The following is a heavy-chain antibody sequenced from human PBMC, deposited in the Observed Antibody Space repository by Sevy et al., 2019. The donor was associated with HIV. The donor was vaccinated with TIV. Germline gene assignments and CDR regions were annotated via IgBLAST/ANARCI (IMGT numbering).Heavy chain of an antibody. D-gene: IGHD5-18*01. V-gene: IGHV3-43D*04. CDR1: GFTFGDYA. Sequence: GGSLRLSCAASGFTFGDYALHWVRQPPGRGLEWLSLITWNSGTTYYADSVKGRFTSSRDNSKKSLYLQMHSLRAEDTAFYYCARDMGGDRGYNYSPIDYWGQGTLVTVSS. J-gene: IGHJ4*02. CDR3: ARDMGGDRGYNYSPIDY. CDR2: ITWNSGTT.